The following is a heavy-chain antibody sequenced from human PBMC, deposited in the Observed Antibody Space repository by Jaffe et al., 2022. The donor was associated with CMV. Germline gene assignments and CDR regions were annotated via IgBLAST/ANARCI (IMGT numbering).Heavy chain of an antibody. CDR2: ISSSGGRI. V-gene: IGHV3-11*01. Sequence: QVQLVESGGGLVKPGGSLRVSCAGSGFNFSDYYMSWIRQAPGKGLEWVAYISSSGGRIHYADSVKGRLTISRDNAKKSLYLQMNSPRVEDTAVYYCARVGETAGEESVAGNPIRYYYGMDVWGQGTTVTVSS. D-gene: IGHD3-10*01. CDR1: GFNFSDYY. CDR3: ARVGETAGEESVAGNPIRYYYGMDV. J-gene: IGHJ6*02.